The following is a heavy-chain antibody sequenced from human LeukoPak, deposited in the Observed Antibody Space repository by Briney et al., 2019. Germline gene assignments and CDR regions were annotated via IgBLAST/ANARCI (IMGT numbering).Heavy chain of an antibody. CDR2: ISYDGSNK. V-gene: IGHV3-30-3*01. Sequence: PGRSLGLSCAASGFTFSSYAMHWVRQAPGKGLEWVAVISYDGSNKYYADSVKGRFTISRDNSKNTLYLQMNSLRAEDTAVYYCARDLGGYYYKYAFDIWGQGTMVTVSS. J-gene: IGHJ3*02. CDR1: GFTFSSYA. D-gene: IGHD3-22*01. CDR3: ARDLGGYYYKYAFDI.